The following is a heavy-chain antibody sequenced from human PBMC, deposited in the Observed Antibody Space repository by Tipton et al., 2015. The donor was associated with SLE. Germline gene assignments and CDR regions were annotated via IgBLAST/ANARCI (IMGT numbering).Heavy chain of an antibody. Sequence: SLRLSCAASGFTFSKAWMAWVRQAPGKGLEWVGRIKAKTEAATTDYTAPVKGRFTIPRDDSKNTLYLQMNSLSTEDTAVYYCTTEGGYDSWTGYYPFDYWGQGTLVTVSS. CDR2: IKAKTEAATT. J-gene: IGHJ4*02. D-gene: IGHD3-3*01. V-gene: IGHV3-15*01. CDR1: GFTFSKAW. CDR3: TTEGGYDSWTGYYPFDY.